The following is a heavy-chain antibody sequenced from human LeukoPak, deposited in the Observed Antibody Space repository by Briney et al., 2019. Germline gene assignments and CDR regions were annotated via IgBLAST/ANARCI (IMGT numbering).Heavy chain of an antibody. CDR3: ARRGYSYGYFGSFRFDP. Sequence: SETLSLTCTVSGYSISSGYYWGWIRQPPGKGLEWIGEINHSGSTNYNPSLKSRVTISVDTSKNQFSLKLSSVTAADTAVYYCARRGYSYGYFGSFRFDPWGQGTLVTVSS. D-gene: IGHD5-18*01. J-gene: IGHJ5*02. CDR2: INHSGST. V-gene: IGHV4-38-2*02. CDR1: GYSISSGYY.